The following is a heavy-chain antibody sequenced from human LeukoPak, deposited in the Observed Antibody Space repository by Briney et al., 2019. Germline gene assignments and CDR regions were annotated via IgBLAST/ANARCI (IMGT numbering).Heavy chain of an antibody. D-gene: IGHD6-13*01. V-gene: IGHV1-18*04. Sequence: GASVKVSCKASGYTFTSYYMHWVRQAPGQGLEWMGWISAYNGNTNYAQKLQGRVTMTTDTSTSTAYMELRSLRSDDTAVYYCARVQQQLAYYMDVWGKGTTVTVSS. CDR2: ISAYNGNT. J-gene: IGHJ6*03. CDR3: ARVQQQLAYYMDV. CDR1: GYTFTSYY.